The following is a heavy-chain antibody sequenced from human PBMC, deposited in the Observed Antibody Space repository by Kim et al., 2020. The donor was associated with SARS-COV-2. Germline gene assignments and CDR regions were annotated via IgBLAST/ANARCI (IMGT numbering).Heavy chain of an antibody. D-gene: IGHD4-17*01. Sequence: SETLSLTCSASGGSIRSTTYYWGWIRQPPGKGLEWIGSVYYSGSANYNPSLESRVTISVDTSKNQFSLKLTSVTAADTAVYYCARHLDYPHAFDIWGQGTVVTVSS. CDR3: ARHLDYPHAFDI. J-gene: IGHJ3*02. CDR2: VYYSGSA. V-gene: IGHV4-39*01. CDR1: GGSIRSTTYY.